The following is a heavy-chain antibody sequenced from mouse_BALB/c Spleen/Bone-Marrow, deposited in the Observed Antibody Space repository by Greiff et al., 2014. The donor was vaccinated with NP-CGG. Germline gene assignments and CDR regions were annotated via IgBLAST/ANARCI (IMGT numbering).Heavy chain of an antibody. CDR2: IDPETGGT. D-gene: IGHD2-14*01. V-gene: IGHV1-15*01. CDR1: GYTFTDYE. J-gene: IGHJ4*01. Sequence: QVQLKESGAELVRPGPSVTLSCKASGYTFTDYEMHWVKQTPVHGLEWIGAIDPETGGTAYNQKFKGKATLTADKSSSTAYMELRSLTSEDSAVYYCRAYYRYDGYAMDYWGQGTSVTVSS. CDR3: RAYYRYDGYAMDY.